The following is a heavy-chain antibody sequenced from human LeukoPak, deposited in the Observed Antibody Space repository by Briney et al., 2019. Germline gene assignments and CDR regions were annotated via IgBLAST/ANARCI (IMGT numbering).Heavy chain of an antibody. CDR1: GFTFSSYA. CDR2: ISYDGSNK. V-gene: IGHV3-30*04. Sequence: GGSLRLSCAASGFTFSSYAMHWVRQAPGKGLEWVAVISYDGSNKYYADSVKGRFTISRDNSKNTLYLQMNSLRAEDTAVYYCARDAGVARYYFDYGGQGTLVTVS. D-gene: IGHD2-15*01. CDR3: ARDAGVARYYFDY. J-gene: IGHJ4*02.